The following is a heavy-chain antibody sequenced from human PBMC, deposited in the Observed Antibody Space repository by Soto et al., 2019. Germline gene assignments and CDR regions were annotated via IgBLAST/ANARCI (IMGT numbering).Heavy chain of an antibody. Sequence: QVQLQESGPGLVKPSETLSLTCSVSDGSVNTGNYYWSWIRQPPGKGLEWIGHIYYIGTTNYNPSLKSRVTISVDTSMNQFSLKVTSVTAADTAVYFCAREEKQLSRYGGDFDYWGQGILVTVSS. CDR1: DGSVNTGNYY. D-gene: IGHD3-16*01. CDR2: IYYIGTT. V-gene: IGHV4-61*01. J-gene: IGHJ4*02. CDR3: AREEKQLSRYGGDFDY.